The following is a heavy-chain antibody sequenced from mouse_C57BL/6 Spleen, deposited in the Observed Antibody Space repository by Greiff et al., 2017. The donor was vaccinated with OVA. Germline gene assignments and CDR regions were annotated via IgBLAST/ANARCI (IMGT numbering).Heavy chain of an antibody. V-gene: IGHV5-9*01. D-gene: IGHD3-1*01. Sequence: EVQLVESGGGLVKPGGSLKLSCAASGFTFSSYTMSWVRQTPEKRLEWVATISGGGGNTYYPDSVKGRFTISRDNAKNTLYLQMSSLRSEDTALYYWARHTGLRYAMDYWGQGTSVTVSS. J-gene: IGHJ4*01. CDR2: ISGGGGNT. CDR1: GFTFSSYT. CDR3: ARHTGLRYAMDY.